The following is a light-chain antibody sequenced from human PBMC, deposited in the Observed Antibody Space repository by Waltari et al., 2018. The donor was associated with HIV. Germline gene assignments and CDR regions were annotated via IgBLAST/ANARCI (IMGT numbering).Light chain of an antibody. CDR2: RNN. J-gene: IGLJ3*02. V-gene: IGLV1-47*01. Sequence: QSVLTQPPSASGTPGQRVTISCSGSSSNIGSNYVYWYQQLPGTTPKLLIDRNNQRPSGVPDRFSASKSGETAFLTISSLRTEDEAVYYCASFTADDTMMFGGGTLVTVL. CDR3: ASFTADDTMM. CDR1: SSNIGSNY.